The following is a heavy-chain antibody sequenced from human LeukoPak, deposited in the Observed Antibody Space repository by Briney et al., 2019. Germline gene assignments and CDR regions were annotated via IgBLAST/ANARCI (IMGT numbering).Heavy chain of an antibody. J-gene: IGHJ4*02. CDR1: GFTFSSYA. Sequence: GGSLRLSCAASGFTFSSYAMHWVRQAPGKGLEWVALILYDGSNKYYADSVKGRFTISRDNSKNTLYLQMNSLRAEDTAVYYCARDGYNSFDYWGQGTLVTVSS. V-gene: IGHV3-30*01. CDR2: ILYDGSNK. D-gene: IGHD5-24*01. CDR3: ARDGYNSFDY.